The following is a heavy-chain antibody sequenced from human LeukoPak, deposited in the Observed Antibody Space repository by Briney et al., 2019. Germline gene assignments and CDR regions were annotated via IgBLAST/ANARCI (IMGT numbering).Heavy chain of an antibody. Sequence: ASVKVSCKASGYTFTSYGISWVRQAPGQGLEWMGWISAYNGNTNYAQKLQGRVTMTTDTSTSTACMELRSLRSDDTAVYYCARAYCGGDCPIDYWGQGTLVTVSS. J-gene: IGHJ4*02. CDR3: ARAYCGGDCPIDY. CDR1: GYTFTSYG. D-gene: IGHD2-21*02. CDR2: ISAYNGNT. V-gene: IGHV1-18*01.